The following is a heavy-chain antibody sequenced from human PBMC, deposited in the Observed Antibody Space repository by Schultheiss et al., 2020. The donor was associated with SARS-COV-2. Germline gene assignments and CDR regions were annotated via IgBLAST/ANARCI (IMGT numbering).Heavy chain of an antibody. V-gene: IGHV3-15*01. CDR3: TTYDVAGQQLAFYYYGMDV. D-gene: IGHD6-13*01. CDR2: IKSKTDGGTT. CDR1: GFTFSTNA. J-gene: IGHJ6*02. Sequence: GGSLRLSCAASGFTFSTNAMAWVRQAPGKGLEWVGRIKSKTDGGTTDYAAPVKGRFTISRDDSKNTLYLQMNSLKTEDTAVYYCTTYDVAGQQLAFYYYGMDVWGQGTTVTVSS.